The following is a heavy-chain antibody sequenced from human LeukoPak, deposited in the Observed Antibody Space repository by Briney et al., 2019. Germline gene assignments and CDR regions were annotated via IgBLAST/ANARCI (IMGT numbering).Heavy chain of an antibody. J-gene: IGHJ5*02. CDR2: IRTDGSYK. CDR3: LRGGGYNWKDGRNWFEA. D-gene: IGHD1-20*01. Sequence: GGSLRLSCAASGFTFSCFGMHWVRQAPGQGMELVSVIRTDGSYKYYADSVKGRFTISRVNSKNSLNLQMISLRAEDTAVNSCLRGGGYNWKDGRNWFEAGGQGTLVTVS. CDR1: GFTFSCFG. V-gene: IGHV3-33*01.